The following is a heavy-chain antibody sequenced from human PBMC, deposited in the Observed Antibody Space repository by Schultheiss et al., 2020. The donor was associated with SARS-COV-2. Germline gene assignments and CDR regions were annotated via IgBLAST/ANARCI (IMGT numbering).Heavy chain of an antibody. V-gene: IGHV3-30*04. D-gene: IGHD3-22*01. CDR2: ISYDGSNK. J-gene: IGHJ4*02. CDR1: GFTFSSYA. CDR3: AREYNYYDSSGYFSLSMSAFGY. Sequence: GGSLRLSCAASGFTFSSYAMHWVRQAPGKGLEWVAVISYDGSNKYYADSVKGRFTISRDNSKNTLYLQMNSLRAEDTAVYYCAREYNYYDSSGYFSLSMSAFGYWGQGTLVTVSS.